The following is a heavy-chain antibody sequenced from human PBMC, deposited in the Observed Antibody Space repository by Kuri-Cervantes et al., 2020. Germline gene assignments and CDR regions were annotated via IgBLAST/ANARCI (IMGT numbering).Heavy chain of an antibody. J-gene: IGHJ4*02. CDR3: ARGNRGSGSYYNDQALFDY. CDR1: GFTFSDYY. CDR2: ISSSGSTI. V-gene: IGHV3-11*01. D-gene: IGHD3-10*01. Sequence: GGSLRLSCAASGFTFSDYYMSWIRQAPGKGLEWVSYISSSGSTIYYADSVKGRFTISRDNAKNSLYLQMNSLRAEDTAVYYCARGNRGSGSYYNDQALFDYWGQGTLVTVSS.